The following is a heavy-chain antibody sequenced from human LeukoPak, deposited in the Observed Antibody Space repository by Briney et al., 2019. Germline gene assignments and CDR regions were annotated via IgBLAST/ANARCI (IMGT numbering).Heavy chain of an antibody. CDR2: IYYSGST. V-gene: IGHV4-59*01. CDR1: GGSISSYY. CDR3: ARLTGYSSESWFDP. J-gene: IGHJ5*02. Sequence: PSETLSLTCTVSGGSISSYYWSWIRQPPGKGLEWIGYIYYSGSTNYNPSLKSRVTISVHTSKNQFSLKLSSVTAADTAVYYCARLTGYSSESWFDPWGQGTLVTVSS. D-gene: IGHD3-9*01.